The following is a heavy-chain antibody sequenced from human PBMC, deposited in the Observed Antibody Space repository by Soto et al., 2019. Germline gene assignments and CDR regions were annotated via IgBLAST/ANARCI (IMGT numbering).Heavy chain of an antibody. CDR1: GFSVSANN. CDR2: IYGTDTT. Sequence: EVQLVETGGDLIQPGGSLRLSCAASGFSVSANNMNWVRQAPGKGLEWVSIIYGTDTTYYADSVRGRFTVSRDNSKNTVYLQMDSLRSADTALYHCVRGGFDWGQGTLVTVSS. V-gene: IGHV3-53*02. CDR3: VRGGFD. J-gene: IGHJ4*02. D-gene: IGHD3-10*01.